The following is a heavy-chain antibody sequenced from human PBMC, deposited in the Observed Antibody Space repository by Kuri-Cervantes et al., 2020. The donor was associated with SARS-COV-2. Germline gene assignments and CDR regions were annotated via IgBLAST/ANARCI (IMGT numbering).Heavy chain of an antibody. D-gene: IGHD3-10*01. CDR2: ISGRGDST. J-gene: IGHJ4*02. CDR3: GLASGSSYSPNY. V-gene: IGHV3-23*01. Sequence: GESLKISCAASGFTFTSHAMSWVRQAPGKGLDWVSAISGRGDSTYYADSVKGRFTISRDNSKNTLYLQMNSLRAEDTAVYYCGLASGSSYSPNYWGQGTLVTVSS. CDR1: GFTFTSHA.